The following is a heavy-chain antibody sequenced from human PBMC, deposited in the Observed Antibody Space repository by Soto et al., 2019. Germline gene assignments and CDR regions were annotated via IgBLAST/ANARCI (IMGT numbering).Heavy chain of an antibody. J-gene: IGHJ4*02. V-gene: IGHV3-73*01. D-gene: IGHD1-1*01. Sequence: GALRLSCAASGFTFSNSGMHWVRQAYGKGLEWVGRMRSKANGYATAYAASVKGRFTVSRDDSKNTVYLQMNSLKIEDTAVYYCARSTGTGSDYWGQGTLVTVSS. CDR2: MRSKANGYAT. CDR3: ARSTGTGSDY. CDR1: GFTFSNSG.